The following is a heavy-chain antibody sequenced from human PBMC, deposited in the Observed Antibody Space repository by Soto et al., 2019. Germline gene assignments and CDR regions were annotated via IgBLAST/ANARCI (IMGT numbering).Heavy chain of an antibody. Sequence: SVKLSCKASGYTFTSYGISWVRHSPGQGLEWMGWISAYNGNTNYAQNLQGRVTMTTDTSTSTAYMELSSLRSDDTAVYYCAKEGSGYSFDHWGQGTLVTVSS. CDR3: AKEGSGYSFDH. J-gene: IGHJ4*02. CDR2: ISAYNGNT. D-gene: IGHD6-25*01. CDR1: GYTFTSYG. V-gene: IGHV1-18*01.